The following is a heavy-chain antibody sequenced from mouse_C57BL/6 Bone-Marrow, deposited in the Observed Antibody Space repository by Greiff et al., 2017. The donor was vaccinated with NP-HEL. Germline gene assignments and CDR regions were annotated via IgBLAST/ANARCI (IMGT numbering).Heavy chain of an antibody. CDR1: GYEFSNYW. CDR2: IYPGDGDT. Sequence: VHLVESGAELVKPGASVKISCKASGYEFSNYWMNWVKQRPGKGLGWIGQIYPGDGDTNYNGQFKDKATLTADKSSSTAYMQLSRLTSEDSAVYFCARGAYWGQGTLVTVSA. J-gene: IGHJ3*01. CDR3: ARGAY. V-gene: IGHV1-80*01.